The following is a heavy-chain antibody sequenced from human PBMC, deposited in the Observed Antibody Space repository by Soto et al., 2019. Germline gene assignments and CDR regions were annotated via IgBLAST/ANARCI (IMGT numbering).Heavy chain of an antibody. CDR1: GGSFSGYY. CDR3: ARGSKIFGVVIRPPRPYFDY. V-gene: IGHV4-34*01. D-gene: IGHD3-3*01. CDR2: INHSGGT. Sequence: QVQLQQWGAGRLKPSETLSLTCAVYGGSFSGYYWGWFRQPPGKGLEWIGEINHSGGTNYNPSLKSRVTISVDTSKNQFSLKLSSVTAADTAVYYCARGSKIFGVVIRPPRPYFDYWGQGTLVTVSS. J-gene: IGHJ4*02.